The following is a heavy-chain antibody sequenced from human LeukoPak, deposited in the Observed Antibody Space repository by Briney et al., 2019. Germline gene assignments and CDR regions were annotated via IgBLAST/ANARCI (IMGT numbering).Heavy chain of an antibody. V-gene: IGHV4-59*01. CDR2: IYYSGST. D-gene: IGHD1-26*01. J-gene: IGHJ4*02. Sequence: SETLSLTCTVSGGSISSYYWSWLRQPPGKGLEWIGYIYYSGSTNYNPSLKSRVTISIDTSKNQFSLKLSSVTAADTAVYYCVRNGGSYSFDYWGQGTLVTVSS. CDR1: GGSISSYY. CDR3: VRNGGSYSFDY.